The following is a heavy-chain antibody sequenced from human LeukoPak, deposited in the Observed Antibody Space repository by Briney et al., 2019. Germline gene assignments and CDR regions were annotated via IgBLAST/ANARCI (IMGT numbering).Heavy chain of an antibody. D-gene: IGHD5-24*01. Sequence: PGGSLRLSCAASGFTFSSYAMSWVRQAPGKGLEWTSYISSGGSSIYYADSVKGRFTISRDSAKNSLYLQMNNLRAEDTAVYYCARRMAAIGSYGMDVWGQGTTVTVSS. CDR3: ARRMAAIGSYGMDV. V-gene: IGHV3-48*03. CDR1: GFTFSSYA. CDR2: ISSGGSSI. J-gene: IGHJ6*02.